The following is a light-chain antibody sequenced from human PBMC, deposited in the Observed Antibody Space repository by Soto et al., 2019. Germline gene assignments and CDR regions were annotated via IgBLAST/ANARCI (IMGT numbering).Light chain of an antibody. CDR3: SSYTNSSPYV. J-gene: IGLJ1*01. Sequence: QSVLTQPASVSGSPGQSITISCTENSSDIGGYNYVSWYQQHPGKAPKLMIYEVSNRPSGVSNRFSGSKSGNTASLTISGLQAADEADYYCSSYTNSSPYVFGTGTKVTVL. V-gene: IGLV2-14*01. CDR1: SSDIGGYNY. CDR2: EVS.